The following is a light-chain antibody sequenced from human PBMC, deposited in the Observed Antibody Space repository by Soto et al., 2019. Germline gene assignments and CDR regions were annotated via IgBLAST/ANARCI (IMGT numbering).Light chain of an antibody. CDR3: QQYNTYSRT. CDR1: QSINNW. J-gene: IGKJ1*01. Sequence: DIQMSQSPSTLSASVGDRVTITCRASQSINNWLAWFQQKPGKAPKVLIYKASNLESGVPSRFSGRGSGTEFTLTISSLQPDDFATYYCQQYNTYSRTFGQGTKVEIK. V-gene: IGKV1-5*03. CDR2: KAS.